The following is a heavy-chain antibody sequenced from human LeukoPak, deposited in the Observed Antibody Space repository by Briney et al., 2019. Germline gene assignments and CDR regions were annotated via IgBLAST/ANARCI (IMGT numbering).Heavy chain of an antibody. D-gene: IGHD3-3*01. Sequence: GGSLRLSCAASGFTFSNAWMSWVRQAPGKGLEWVGCIKSKTDGGTTDYAAPVKGRFTISRDDSKNTLYLQMNSLRAEDTAVYYCAKDRESITIFGVVIRGSAFDIWGQGTMVTVSS. V-gene: IGHV3-15*01. CDR2: IKSKTDGGTT. CDR1: GFTFSNAW. J-gene: IGHJ3*02. CDR3: AKDRESITIFGVVIRGSAFDI.